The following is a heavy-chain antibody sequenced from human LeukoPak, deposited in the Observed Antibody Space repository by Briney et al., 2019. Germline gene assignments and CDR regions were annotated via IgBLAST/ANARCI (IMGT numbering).Heavy chain of an antibody. CDR2: IYSGGST. V-gene: IGHV3-66*01. CDR1: GFTVSSNY. D-gene: IGHD3-16*01. J-gene: IGHJ5*02. CDR3: ARDSGGYDYVWGSYTPNGRSDP. Sequence: GGSLRLSCAASGFTVSSNYMSWVRQAPGKGLEWVSVIYSGGSTYYADSVKGRFTISRDNSKNTLYLQMNSLRAEDTAVYYCARDSGGYDYVWGSYTPNGRSDPWGQGTLVTVSS.